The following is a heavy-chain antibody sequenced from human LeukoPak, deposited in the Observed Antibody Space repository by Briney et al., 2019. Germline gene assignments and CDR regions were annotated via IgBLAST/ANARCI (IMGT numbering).Heavy chain of an antibody. Sequence: SETLSLTCAVYGGSFSGYYWSWIRQPPGKGLEWIGYIYYSGSTYYNPSLKSRVTISVDTSKNQFSLKLSSVTAADTAVYYCARDRRRIFDIWGQGTMVTVSS. V-gene: IGHV4-34*09. J-gene: IGHJ3*02. CDR3: ARDRRRIFDI. CDR1: GGSFSGYY. CDR2: IYYSGST.